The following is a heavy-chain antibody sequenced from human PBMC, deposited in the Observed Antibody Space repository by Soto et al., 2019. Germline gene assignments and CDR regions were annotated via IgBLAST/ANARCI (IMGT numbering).Heavy chain of an antibody. CDR1: GGSFSGYY. CDR3: ARAVYDSSGIAY. Sequence: QVQLQQWGAGLLKPSETLSLTCAVYGGSFSGYYWSWIRQPPGKGLEWIGEINHSGSTNYNPSLKSRVTISVDTSKNQFSLKLSSVTAADTAVYYCARAVYDSSGIAYWGQGTLVTVSS. CDR2: INHSGST. V-gene: IGHV4-34*01. D-gene: IGHD3-22*01. J-gene: IGHJ4*02.